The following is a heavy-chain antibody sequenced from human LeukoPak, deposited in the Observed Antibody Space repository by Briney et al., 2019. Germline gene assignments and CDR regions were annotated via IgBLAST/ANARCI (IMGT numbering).Heavy chain of an antibody. V-gene: IGHV1-8*03. Sequence: ASVKVSCKASGYTFTSYDINWVRQATGQGLEWMGWMNPNSGNTGYAQKFQGRVTITRNTSISTAYMELSSLRSEDTAVYYCARKSDSGTLYRGFDPWGQGTLVTVSS. CDR1: GYTFTSYD. CDR2: MNPNSGNT. CDR3: ARKSDSGTLYRGFDP. J-gene: IGHJ5*02. D-gene: IGHD1-26*01.